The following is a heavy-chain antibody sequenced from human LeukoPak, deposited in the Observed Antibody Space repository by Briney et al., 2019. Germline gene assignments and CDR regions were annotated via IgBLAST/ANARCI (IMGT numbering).Heavy chain of an antibody. J-gene: IGHJ4*02. V-gene: IGHV3-30*04. Sequence: GGSLRLSCAASGFTFSSYAMHWVRQAPGKGLEWVAVISYDGSNKYYADSVKGRSTISRDNSKNTLYLQMNSLRAEDTAVYYCARRWSGLDYWGQGTLVTVSS. CDR2: ISYDGSNK. CDR1: GFTFSSYA. D-gene: IGHD3-3*01. CDR3: ARRWSGLDY.